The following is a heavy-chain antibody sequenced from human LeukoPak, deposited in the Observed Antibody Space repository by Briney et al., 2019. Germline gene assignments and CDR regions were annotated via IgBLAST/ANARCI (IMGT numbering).Heavy chain of an antibody. V-gene: IGHV3-7*01. J-gene: IGHJ5*02. CDR1: GFTFSSYW. CDR3: ARDPAYSTSWYENYFDP. Sequence: GGPLRLSCAASGFTFSSYWMSWVRQAPGKGLKWVANIKQDGSEKYYVDSVKGRFTISRDNAKNSLYLQMNSLTTEDTAVYYCARDPAYSTSWYENYFDPWGQGTLVTVSS. D-gene: IGHD6-13*01. CDR2: IKQDGSEK.